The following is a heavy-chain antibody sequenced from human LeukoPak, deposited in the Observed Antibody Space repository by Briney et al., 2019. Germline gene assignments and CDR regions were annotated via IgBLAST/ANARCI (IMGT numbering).Heavy chain of an antibody. CDR2: INHNSGGT. CDR3: ARVGAGRGVFDY. CDR1: GYTFTGYY. Sequence: ASVKVSCKASGYTFTGYYMHWVRQAPGQGLEWMGWINHNSGGTNYAQKFQGRVTMTRDTSISTAYMELSRLRSDDTAVYYCARVGAGRGVFDYWGQGTLVTVSS. D-gene: IGHD6-19*01. J-gene: IGHJ4*02. V-gene: IGHV1-2*02.